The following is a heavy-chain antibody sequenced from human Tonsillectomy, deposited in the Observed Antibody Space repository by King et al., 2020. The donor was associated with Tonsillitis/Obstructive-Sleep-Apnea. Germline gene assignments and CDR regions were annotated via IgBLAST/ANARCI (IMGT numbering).Heavy chain of an antibody. J-gene: IGHJ4*02. D-gene: IGHD6-13*01. CDR2: IYPGDSDT. CDR1: GYSFTTYW. CDR3: ARCIASAGTEWDY. Sequence: VQLVESGAEVKKPGESLKISCKGSGYSFTTYWIGWVRQMPGKGLEWMGIIYPGDSDTRYSPSFQGQVTISADKSISTAYLQWSSLKASDTAMYYCARCIASAGTEWDYWGQGTPVTGSP. V-gene: IGHV5-51*03.